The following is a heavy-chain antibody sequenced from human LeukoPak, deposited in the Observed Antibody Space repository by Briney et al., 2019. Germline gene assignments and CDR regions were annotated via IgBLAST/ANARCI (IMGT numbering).Heavy chain of an antibody. CDR2: INPSGGST. J-gene: IGHJ4*02. D-gene: IGHD5-18*01. CDR1: GYTFTSYG. V-gene: IGHV1-46*01. CDR3: ARVGVQSYGPQSYFDY. Sequence: ASVKVSCKASGYTFTSYGISWVRQAPGQGLEWMGIINPSGGSTSYAQKFQGRVTMTRDTSTSTVYMELSSLRSEDTAVYYCARVGVQSYGPQSYFDYWGQGTLVTVSS.